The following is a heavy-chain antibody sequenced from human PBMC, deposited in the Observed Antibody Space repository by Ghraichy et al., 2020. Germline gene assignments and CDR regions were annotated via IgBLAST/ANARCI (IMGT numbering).Heavy chain of an antibody. D-gene: IGHD4-23*01. CDR1: GFTFSSYA. Sequence: GGLRLSCAASGFTFSSYAMSWVRQAPGKGLEWVSGIGDSGGTTYYADSVKGRFTISTDNSKNTLYLQMNSLRAEDTAVYYCAVYGGNSAFDYWGQGTLVTVSS. V-gene: IGHV3-23*01. J-gene: IGHJ4*02. CDR2: IGDSGGTT. CDR3: AVYGGNSAFDY.